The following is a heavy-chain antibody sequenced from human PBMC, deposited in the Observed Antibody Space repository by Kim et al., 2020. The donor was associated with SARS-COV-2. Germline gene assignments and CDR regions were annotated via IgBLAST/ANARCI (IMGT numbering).Heavy chain of an antibody. J-gene: IGHJ5*02. CDR3: ARGLNALGDVVTMVRGVEEGNWFDP. V-gene: IGHV4-31*03. Sequence: SETLSLTCTVSGGSISSGGYYWSWIRQHPGKGLEWIGYIYYSGSTYYNPSLKSRVTISVDTSKNQFSLKLSSVTAADTAVYHCARGLNALGDVVTMVRGVEEGNWFDPWGQGTLVTVSS. CDR2: IYYSGST. CDR1: GGSISSGGYY. D-gene: IGHD3-10*01.